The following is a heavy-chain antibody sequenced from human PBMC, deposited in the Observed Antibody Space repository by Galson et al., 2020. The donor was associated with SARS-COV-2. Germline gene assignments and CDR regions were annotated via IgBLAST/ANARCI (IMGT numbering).Heavy chain of an antibody. CDR1: GYTFSDYY. CDR2: ISSSSSYT. V-gene: IGHV3-11*06. CDR3: ARDCSGGSYTTDADSVKRLFPIFTDVTNTSLYLQLSGLGAEDTAVYFCSRDWSGVSCFFY. D-gene: IGHD2-15*01. Sequence: GGSLRLSCAASGYTFSDYYMSWIRQAPGKGLEWVSYISSSSSYTNYADSVKGRFTISRDNAKNSLYMQMNSLRAEDTAVYYCARDCSGGSYTTDADSVKRLFPIFTDVTNTSLYLQLSGLGAEDTAVYFCSRDWSGVSCFFYGGPGTLVTFSS. J-gene: IGHJ4*02.